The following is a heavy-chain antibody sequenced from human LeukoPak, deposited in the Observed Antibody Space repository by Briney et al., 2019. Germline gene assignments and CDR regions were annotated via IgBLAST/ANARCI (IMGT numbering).Heavy chain of an antibody. D-gene: IGHD4-17*01. Sequence: ASVKVSCKTSGYTFTNHGISWLPQAPGQGLEWMGWISGYSGNTNYVQKFQGRVTMTTDTPTSTAYMEVRNLKSDDTAVYYCARDLSLGRHEYGEAFDNWGQGTLVIVSS. CDR2: ISGYSGNT. J-gene: IGHJ4*02. CDR1: GYTFTNHG. V-gene: IGHV1-18*01. CDR3: ARDLSLGRHEYGEAFDN.